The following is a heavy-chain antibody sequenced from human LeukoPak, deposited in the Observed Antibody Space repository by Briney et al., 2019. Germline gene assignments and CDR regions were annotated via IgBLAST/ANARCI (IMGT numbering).Heavy chain of an antibody. CDR2: INPNSGGT. Sequence: ASVKVSSKVFGYPLTGYYMNWVRQAPGQGLDWMGRINPNSGGTNYAQKFQGRVTMTRDTSISTAYMELSRLRSDDTAVYYCASARGSWQLFDYWGQGTLVTVSS. D-gene: IGHD6-13*01. CDR1: GYPLTGYY. V-gene: IGHV1-2*06. CDR3: ASARGSWQLFDY. J-gene: IGHJ4*02.